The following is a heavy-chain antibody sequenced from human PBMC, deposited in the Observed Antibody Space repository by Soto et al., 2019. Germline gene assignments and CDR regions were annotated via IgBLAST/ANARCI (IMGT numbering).Heavy chain of an antibody. D-gene: IGHD3-22*01. CDR1: GYSFATSG. J-gene: IGHJ4*02. CDR3: ASAGKSYDSGGYAD. V-gene: IGHV1-18*01. Sequence: QVKLVQSGTEVKKPGASMKVSCKASGYSFATSGISWVRQAPGQGLEWMGWISAYNGNTNHDQKYQDRIIMTTDTSTSTAYMELRRRISDDAAVYYCASAGKSYDSGGYADWGRGSIVTVSS. CDR2: ISAYNGNT.